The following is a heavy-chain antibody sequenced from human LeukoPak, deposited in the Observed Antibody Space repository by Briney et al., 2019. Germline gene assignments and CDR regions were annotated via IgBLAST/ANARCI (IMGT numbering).Heavy chain of an antibody. Sequence: GGSLRLSCAASGFIFSNYWISWVRQAPGKGLEWVTNIKGDGSDNYYADSVKGRFTSSRDNAKNSLFLQMNSPRAEDTAVYYCAREVAAALDYWGQGTLVTVSS. J-gene: IGHJ4*02. CDR2: IKGDGSDN. CDR3: AREVAAALDY. D-gene: IGHD6-13*01. V-gene: IGHV3-7*01. CDR1: GFIFSNYW.